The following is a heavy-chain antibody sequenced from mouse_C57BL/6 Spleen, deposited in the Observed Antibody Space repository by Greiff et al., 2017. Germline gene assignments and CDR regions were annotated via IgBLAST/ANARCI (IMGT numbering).Heavy chain of an antibody. Sequence: QVQLQQSGAELARPGASVKLSCKASGYTFTSYGISWVKQRTGQGLEWIGEIYPRSGNTYYNEKFKGKATLTVNKSSSTAYMELRSLTSEDSAVYYCAGRGTRAMDYWGQGTSVTVSS. J-gene: IGHJ4*01. CDR2: IYPRSGNT. D-gene: IGHD4-1*01. CDR1: GYTFTSYG. V-gene: IGHV1-81*01. CDR3: AGRGTRAMDY.